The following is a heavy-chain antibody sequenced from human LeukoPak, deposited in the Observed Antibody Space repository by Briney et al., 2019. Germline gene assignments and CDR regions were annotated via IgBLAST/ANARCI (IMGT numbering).Heavy chain of an antibody. CDR3: AKDMSYSGSYSVY. CDR1: GFTFSSYA. J-gene: IGHJ4*02. CDR2: ISGSGGST. D-gene: IGHD1-26*01. V-gene: IGHV3-23*01. Sequence: GGSLRLSCAASGFTFSSYAMSWVRQAPGKGLEWVSAISGSGGSTYYADSVKGRFTISRDNSKNTLYLRMNSLRAEDTAVYYCAKDMSYSGSYSVYWGQGTLVTVSS.